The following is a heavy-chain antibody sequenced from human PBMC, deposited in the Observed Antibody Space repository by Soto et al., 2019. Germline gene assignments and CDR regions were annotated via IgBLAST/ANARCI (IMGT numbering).Heavy chain of an antibody. CDR2: IDYNGVT. CDR3: GRVMIGTSRHTDSDY. J-gene: IGHJ4*02. CDR1: GASISSRDYY. Sequence: PSETLSLTCSVSGASISSRDYYWGWIRQTPGKGLEWIGNIDYNGVTYYNPSLESRVTASKDTSKNQFSLKVASVTAADTAIYYCGRVMIGTSRHTDSDYWGQGTQVTVSS. D-gene: IGHD2-2*01. V-gene: IGHV4-39*01.